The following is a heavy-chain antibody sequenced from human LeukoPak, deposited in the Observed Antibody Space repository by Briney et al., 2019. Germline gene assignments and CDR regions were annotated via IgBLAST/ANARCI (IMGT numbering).Heavy chain of an antibody. CDR1: GYTFTSYD. CDR2: MNPNSGNT. Sequence: ASVKVSCKASGYTFTSYDINWVRQATGQGLEWMGWMNPNSGNTGYAQKFQGRVTMTRNTSISTADMELSSLRSEDTAVYYCAIQDNGSPYCSGGSCYSDAFDIWGQGTMVTVSS. CDR3: AIQDNGSPYCSGGSCYSDAFDI. J-gene: IGHJ3*02. V-gene: IGHV1-8*01. D-gene: IGHD2-15*01.